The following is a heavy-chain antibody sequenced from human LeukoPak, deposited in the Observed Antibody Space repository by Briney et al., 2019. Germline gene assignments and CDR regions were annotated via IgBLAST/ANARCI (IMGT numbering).Heavy chain of an antibody. CDR1: GFIFSSYS. D-gene: IGHD1-26*01. CDR3: ARDRARYSANYYDSFDI. V-gene: IGHV3-48*02. CDR2: ISSSSGTI. Sequence: PGGSLRPSCAASGFIFSSYSMNWVRQAPGKGLEWVSYISSSSGTIFYADSVKGRFTISRDNAKNSLYLQMNSLRDEDTAVYYCARDRARYSANYYDSFDIRGQGTMVTVSS. J-gene: IGHJ3*02.